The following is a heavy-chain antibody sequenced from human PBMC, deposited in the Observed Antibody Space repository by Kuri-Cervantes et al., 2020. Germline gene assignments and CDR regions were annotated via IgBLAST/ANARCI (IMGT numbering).Heavy chain of an antibody. CDR2: IYYGGST. Sequence: LRLSCAVYGGSFSGYYWSWIRQHPGKGLEWIGCIYYGGSTYYNPSLKSRVTISVDTSKNQFSLKLSSVTAADTAVYYCAREGGYYYDSSGYYVTGWFDPWGQGTLVTVSS. D-gene: IGHD3-22*01. J-gene: IGHJ5*02. V-gene: IGHV4-31*02. CDR3: AREGGYYYDSSGYYVTGWFDP. CDR1: GGSFSGYY.